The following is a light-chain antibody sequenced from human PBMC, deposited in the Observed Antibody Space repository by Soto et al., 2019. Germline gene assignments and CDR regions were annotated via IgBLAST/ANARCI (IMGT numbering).Light chain of an antibody. V-gene: IGKV3-20*01. CDR1: QSVSSSY. J-gene: IGKJ1*01. CDR3: QQYGSSPWT. Sequence: EIVLTQSPGTLSLSPGERATLSCRASQSVSSSYLAWYQQKPGQAPRLLIYGASSRPTGIPDRFSGSGSGTDFTLTISRLEPEDCAVDYCQQYGSSPWTFGQGTKVEIK. CDR2: GAS.